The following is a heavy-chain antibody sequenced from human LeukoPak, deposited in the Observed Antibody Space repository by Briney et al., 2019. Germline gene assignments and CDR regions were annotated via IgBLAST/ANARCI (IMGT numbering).Heavy chain of an antibody. V-gene: IGHV1-18*01. D-gene: IGHD3-22*01. Sequence: ASVEVSCKASGYTFTSYGISWVRQAPGQGLEWMGWISAYNGNTNYAQKLQGRVTMTTDTSTSTAYMELRSLRSDDTAVYYCARARYYYDSSHWFDPWGQGTLVTVSS. CDR3: ARARYYYDSSHWFDP. J-gene: IGHJ5*02. CDR2: ISAYNGNT. CDR1: GYTFTSYG.